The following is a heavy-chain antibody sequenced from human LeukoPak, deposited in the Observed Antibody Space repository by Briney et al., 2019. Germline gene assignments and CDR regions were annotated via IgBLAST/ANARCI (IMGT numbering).Heavy chain of an antibody. J-gene: IGHJ6*03. V-gene: IGHV4-59*12. CDR2: IYYSGST. CDR1: GGSISSYY. D-gene: IGHD3-10*01. Sequence: SETLSLTCTVSGGSISSYYWSWIRQPPGKGLEWIGYIYYSGSTNYNPSLKSRVTISVDTSKNQFSLKLCSVTAADTAVYYCARDSYGSGSYYYYMDVWGKGTTVTVSS. CDR3: ARDSYGSGSYYYYMDV.